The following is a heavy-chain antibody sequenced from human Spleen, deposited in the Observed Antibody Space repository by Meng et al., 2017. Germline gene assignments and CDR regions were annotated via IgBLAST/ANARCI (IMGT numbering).Heavy chain of an antibody. V-gene: IGHV4-39*07. CDR1: RDSTSRSRYY. CDR2: LDYSGTT. D-gene: IGHD3-22*01. CDR3: ARTYYYDSSGYYNGIDV. J-gene: IGHJ6*02. Sequence: SETLSLTCTVSRDSTSRSRYYWGWLRQPPGQGLEWIGTLDYSGTTYYNPSLKSRVTLSVDTSNNQFSLRLRSVTAADTAVYYCARTYYYDSSGYYNGIDVWGQGTTVTVSS.